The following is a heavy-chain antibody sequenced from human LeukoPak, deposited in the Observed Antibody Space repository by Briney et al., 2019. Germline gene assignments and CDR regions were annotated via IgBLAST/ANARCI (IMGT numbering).Heavy chain of an antibody. CDR2: IYYSGST. CDR1: GGSISSSSYY. Sequence: PSETLSLTCTVSGGSISSSSYYWGWIRQPPGKGLEWIGSIYYSGSTYYNPSLKSRVTISVDTSKNQFSLKLSSVTAADTAVYYCASSQYSSGWYFSDGWEHWGQGTLVTVSS. V-gene: IGHV4-39*01. D-gene: IGHD6-19*01. CDR3: ASSQYSSGWYFSDGWEH. J-gene: IGHJ4*02.